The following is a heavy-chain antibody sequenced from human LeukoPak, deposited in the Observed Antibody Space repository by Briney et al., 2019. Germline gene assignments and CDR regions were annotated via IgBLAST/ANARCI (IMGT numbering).Heavy chain of an antibody. CDR2: INPNSGGT. V-gene: IGHV1-2*06. D-gene: IGHD1-26*01. CDR1: GYTFTGCH. Sequence: ASVKVSCKASGYTFTGCHMHWVRQAPGKGLEWMGRINPNSGGTNYAQKLQGRVTMTTDTSTSTAYMDLRSLRSDDTAVYYCARDSKEWELLFQDYWGQGTLVTVSS. J-gene: IGHJ4*02. CDR3: ARDSKEWELLFQDY.